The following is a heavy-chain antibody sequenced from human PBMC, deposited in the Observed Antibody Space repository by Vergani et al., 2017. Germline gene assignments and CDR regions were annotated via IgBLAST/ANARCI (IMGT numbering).Heavy chain of an antibody. CDR1: GFTFSNAW. Sequence: EVQLVESGGGLVKPGGSLRLSCAASGFTFSNAWMSWVRQAPGKGLEWVGRIKSKTDGGTTDYAAPVKGRFTISRDDSKNTLYLQMNSLKTEDTAVYYCTTLSGYYDFWSGPRLPPNYYYYMDVWGKGTTVTVSS. CDR2: IKSKTDGGTT. D-gene: IGHD3-3*01. J-gene: IGHJ6*03. V-gene: IGHV3-15*01. CDR3: TTLSGYYDFWSGPRLPPNYYYYMDV.